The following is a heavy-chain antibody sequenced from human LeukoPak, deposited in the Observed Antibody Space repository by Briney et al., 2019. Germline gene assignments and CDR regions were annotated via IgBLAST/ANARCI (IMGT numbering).Heavy chain of an antibody. D-gene: IGHD6-13*01. CDR1: GFTFSSYW. CDR3: ARPTRSSSPEY. CDR2: INPDGGDK. Sequence: GGSLRLSCAASGFTFSSYWMSWVRQAPGEGLEWLANINPDGGDKNYVDSVKGRFTISTDNAKNSVYLEINSLRAEDTAVYYCARPTRSSSPEYWGQGTLLTVSS. V-gene: IGHV3-7*01. J-gene: IGHJ4*02.